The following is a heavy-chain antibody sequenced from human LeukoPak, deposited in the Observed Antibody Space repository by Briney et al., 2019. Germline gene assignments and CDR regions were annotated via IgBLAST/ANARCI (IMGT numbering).Heavy chain of an antibody. D-gene: IGHD6-13*01. J-gene: IGHJ3*02. CDR3: AKGFEAAAFAFDI. CDR1: GFTFSSYA. V-gene: IGHV3-30-3*01. CDR2: ISYDGSNK. Sequence: GGSLRLSCAASGFTFSSYAMHWVRQAPGKGLEWVAVISYDGSNKYYADSVKGRFTISRDNSKNTLYLQMNSLRAEDTAVYYCAKGFEAAAFAFDIWGQGTMVTVSS.